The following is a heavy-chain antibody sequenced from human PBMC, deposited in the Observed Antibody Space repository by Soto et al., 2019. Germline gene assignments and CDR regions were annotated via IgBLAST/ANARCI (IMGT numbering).Heavy chain of an antibody. J-gene: IGHJ4*02. D-gene: IGHD5-18*01. CDR1: GFTFSSYA. V-gene: IGHV3-23*01. CDR2: ISGSGGST. CDR3: AKDGYSYGDFDY. Sequence: EVQLLESGGGLVQPGGSLRLSCAASGFTFSSYAMSWVRQAPGKGLEWVSAISGSGGSTYYADSVKGRFTISRDNSKNTLYLQMNSLSAEDTAVYYCAKDGYSYGDFDYWGQGTLVTVSS.